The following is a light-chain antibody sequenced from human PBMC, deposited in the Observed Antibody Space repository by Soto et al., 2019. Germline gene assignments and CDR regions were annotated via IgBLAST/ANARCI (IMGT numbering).Light chain of an antibody. J-gene: IGKJ1*01. V-gene: IGKV3-20*01. Sequence: EIVLTQSPGTLSLSPGERATLSCRASQSITSSYLAWYQQKPGQAPRLLISGTISRATGIPDRFSGSGSGTDFTLTISRLEPEDFAVYYCQQYGSPLWTFCQGTKVEIK. CDR2: GTI. CDR3: QQYGSPLWT. CDR1: QSITSSY.